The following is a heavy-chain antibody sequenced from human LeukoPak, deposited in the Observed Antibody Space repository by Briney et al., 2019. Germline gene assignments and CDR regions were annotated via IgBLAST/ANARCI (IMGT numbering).Heavy chain of an antibody. Sequence: GGSLRLSCAASGFTFGSYAMHWVGQAPGKGLEWVAVISYDGNNKYHADSVKGRFTISRDNSKNTLYLQMKSPRAEDTAVYYCARGVNSGWFFDYWGQGTLVTVSS. CDR3: ARGVNSGWFFDY. V-gene: IGHV3-30-3*01. D-gene: IGHD6-19*01. CDR1: GFTFGSYA. J-gene: IGHJ4*02. CDR2: ISYDGNNK.